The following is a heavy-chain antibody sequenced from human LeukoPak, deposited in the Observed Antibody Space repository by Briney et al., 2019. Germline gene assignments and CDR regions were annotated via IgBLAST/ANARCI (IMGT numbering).Heavy chain of an antibody. D-gene: IGHD3-3*01. CDR1: GFTFSSYW. Sequence: PGGSLRLSCAASGFTFSSYWMSWVRQAPGKGLEWVANIKQDGSEKYYVDSVKGRFTISRDNAKNSLYLQMNGLRAEDTAVYYCARSRRFLEWLFPLDYWGQGTLVTVSS. J-gene: IGHJ4*02. V-gene: IGHV3-7*01. CDR2: IKQDGSEK. CDR3: ARSRRFLEWLFPLDY.